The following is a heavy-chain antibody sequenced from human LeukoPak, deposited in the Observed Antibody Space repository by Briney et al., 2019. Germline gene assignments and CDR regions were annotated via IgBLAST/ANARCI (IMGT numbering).Heavy chain of an antibody. J-gene: IGHJ5*02. V-gene: IGHV3-23*01. CDR1: GFNARSYA. CDR3: AKILSAGASRWFDP. Sequence: GGSLRLSCAASGFNARSYAMTWVRQAPGKGLERVSIISGSGGSTSYADSVKGRFTISRDNSQDTLYLQMHSLRAEDTAVYYCAKILSAGASRWFDPWGQGTLVTVSS. CDR2: ISGSGGST. D-gene: IGHD6-13*01.